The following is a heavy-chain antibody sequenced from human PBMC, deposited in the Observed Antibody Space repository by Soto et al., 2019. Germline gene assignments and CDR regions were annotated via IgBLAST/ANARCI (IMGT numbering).Heavy chain of an antibody. CDR2: IIPMFGTA. V-gene: IGHV1-69*01. CDR1: GGTFSRDA. CDR3: ARGVVVVAASQLGWFDP. J-gene: IGHJ5*02. Sequence: QVQLVQSGAEVKNPGSSVKVSCKASGGTFSRDAISWVRQAPGRGLAWMGGIIPMFGTAKYVQKFQGRLTITAVESTPTAYMELRSRRSDNTAVYYCARGVVVVAASQLGWFDPWGQGTLVTVSS. D-gene: IGHD2-15*01.